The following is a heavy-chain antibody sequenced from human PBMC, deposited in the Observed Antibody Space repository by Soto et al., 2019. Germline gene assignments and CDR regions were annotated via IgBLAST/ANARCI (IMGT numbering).Heavy chain of an antibody. Sequence: SVKVSCKASGGTFSSYAISWVRQAPGQGLEWMGGIIPIFGTANYAQKFQGRVTITADKSTSTAYMELSSLRSEDTAVYYCASTTPKGVLAAHPYYYYAMDVWGPGITVTVSS. CDR1: GGTFSSYA. D-gene: IGHD2-2*01. V-gene: IGHV1-69*06. CDR2: IIPIFGTA. J-gene: IGHJ6*02. CDR3: ASTTPKGVLAAHPYYYYAMDV.